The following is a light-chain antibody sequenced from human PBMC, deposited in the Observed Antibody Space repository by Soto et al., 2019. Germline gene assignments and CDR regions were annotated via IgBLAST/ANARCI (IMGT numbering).Light chain of an antibody. J-gene: IGKJ1*01. CDR1: QSVSSN. CDR2: AVS. Sequence: EIVMTQSPATLSVTPGERVSLSCRASQSVSSNLAWYQQKPGQAPRLLLHAVSTRATGIPARISGSGSGTEFTLTISSLQSEDFAVYYCQQYNNWPRTFGQGTKADIK. CDR3: QQYNNWPRT. V-gene: IGKV3-15*01.